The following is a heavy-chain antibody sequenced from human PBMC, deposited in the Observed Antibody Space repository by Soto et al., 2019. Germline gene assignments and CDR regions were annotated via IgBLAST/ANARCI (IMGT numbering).Heavy chain of an antibody. V-gene: IGHV3-66*01. CDR2: IYSDGNT. D-gene: IGHD6-19*01. CDR3: ARGRIAVAGPFDY. CDR1: GFTVSSNY. Sequence: EVQLVESGGGLVQPGESLRLSCVASGFTVSSNYMSWVRQAPGKGLEWVSIIYSDGNTYYADSVKARFIISRDNSHNTLYLKMNFLRAVDTAVYYCARGRIAVAGPFDYWGQGTLVTVSS. J-gene: IGHJ4*02.